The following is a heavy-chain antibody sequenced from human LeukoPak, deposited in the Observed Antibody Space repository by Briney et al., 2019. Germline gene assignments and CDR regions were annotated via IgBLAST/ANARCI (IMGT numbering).Heavy chain of an antibody. CDR3: ARDGAYCGGDCYSSYYFDY. J-gene: IGHJ4*02. CDR1: GFTFSSYS. V-gene: IGHV3-21*01. CDR2: ISSSSSYL. Sequence: GGSLRLSCAASGFTFSSYSMNWVRQAPGKGLEWVSSISSSSSYLYYADSVKGRFTISRDNAKNSLYLQMNSLRAEDTAVYYCARDGAYCGGDCYSSYYFDYWGQGTLVTVSS. D-gene: IGHD2-21*02.